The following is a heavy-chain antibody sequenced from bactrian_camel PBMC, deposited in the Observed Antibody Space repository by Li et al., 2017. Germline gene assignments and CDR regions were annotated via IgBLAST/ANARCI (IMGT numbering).Heavy chain of an antibody. CDR1: GYTFRPNC. J-gene: IGHJ4*01. D-gene: IGHD7*01. CDR3: ATGAGLSWLQFVGRTQLTH. CDR2: INSDGGRT. Sequence: VQLVESGGGSAQAGESLRLSRAASGYTFRPNCMGWFRQAPGKGLEWVSDINSDGGRTYYADSVKGRFTISRDNAKKTLYLQMDSLKVEDTAAYYCATGAGLSWLQFVGRTQLTHRGQGTQVTVS. V-gene: IGHV3S40*01.